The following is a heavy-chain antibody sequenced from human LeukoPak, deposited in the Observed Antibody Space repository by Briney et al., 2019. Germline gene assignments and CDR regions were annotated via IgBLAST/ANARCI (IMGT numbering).Heavy chain of an antibody. J-gene: IGHJ4*02. V-gene: IGHV3-23*01. CDR3: AKDKTMGYCGSGSFCFDY. CDR1: GFSFSNYA. D-gene: IGHD3-10*01. CDR2: ISGSGGST. Sequence: GGSLRLSCAASGFSFSNYAMSWVRQAPGKGLEWVSGISGSGGSTYYADSVKGRFTISRDNSKNTLYLQMNSLRAEDTAVYYCAKDKTMGYCGSGSFCFDYWGQGTLVTVSS.